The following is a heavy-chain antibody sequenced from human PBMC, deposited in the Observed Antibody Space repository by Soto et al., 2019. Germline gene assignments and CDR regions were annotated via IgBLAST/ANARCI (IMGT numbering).Heavy chain of an antibody. V-gene: IGHV4-61*01. J-gene: IGHJ6*02. D-gene: IGHD1-26*01. CDR1: GGSVSSGSYY. CDR3: ARFRWIVGAIPGNYGMDV. Sequence: KPSETLSLTCTVSGGSVSSGSYYWSRIRQPPGKGLEWIGYIYYSGSTNYNPSLKSRVTISVDTSKNQFSLKLSSVTAADTAVYYCARFRWIVGAIPGNYGMDVWGQGTTVTVSS. CDR2: IYYSGST.